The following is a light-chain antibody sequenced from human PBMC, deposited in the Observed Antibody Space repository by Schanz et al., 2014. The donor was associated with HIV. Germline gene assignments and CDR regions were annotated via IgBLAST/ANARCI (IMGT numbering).Light chain of an antibody. V-gene: IGKV3-20*01. J-gene: IGKJ2*01. CDR1: QSVSSSY. CDR2: GAS. Sequence: EIVLTQSPGTLSLSPGERATLSCRASQSVSSSYLAWYQQKPGQAPRLLIYGASSRATGIPDRFSGSGSGTDFTLTISRLEPEDFATYYCQQYSNYPHTFGQGTKLDIK. CDR3: QQYSNYPHT.